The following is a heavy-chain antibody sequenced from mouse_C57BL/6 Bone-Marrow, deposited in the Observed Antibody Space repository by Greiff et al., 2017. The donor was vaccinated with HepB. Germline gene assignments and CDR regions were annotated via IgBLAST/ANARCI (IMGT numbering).Heavy chain of an antibody. CDR3: TRSTTVVATRYFDV. J-gene: IGHJ1*03. Sequence: EVQLQQSGTVLARPGASVKMSCKTSGYTFTSYWMHWVKQRPGQGLEWIGAIYPGNSDTSYNQKFKGKAKLTAVTSASTAYMELSILTNEDSAVYYCTRSTTVVATRYFDVWGTGTTVTVSS. V-gene: IGHV1-5*01. CDR2: IYPGNSDT. CDR1: GYTFTSYW. D-gene: IGHD1-1*01.